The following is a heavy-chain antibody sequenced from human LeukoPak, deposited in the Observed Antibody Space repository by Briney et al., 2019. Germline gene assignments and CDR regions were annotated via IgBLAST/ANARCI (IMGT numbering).Heavy chain of an antibody. CDR3: ARGGWLQLSYFDY. D-gene: IGHD5-24*01. CDR2: IYYSGST. J-gene: IGHJ4*02. V-gene: IGHV4-59*01. Sequence: PSETLSLTCTVSGGSISSYYWSWIRQPPGKGLEWIGYIYYSGSTNYNPSLKSRVTISVDTSKNQFSLKLSSVTAADTAVYYCARGGWLQLSYFDYWGQGTLVTVSS. CDR1: GGSISSYY.